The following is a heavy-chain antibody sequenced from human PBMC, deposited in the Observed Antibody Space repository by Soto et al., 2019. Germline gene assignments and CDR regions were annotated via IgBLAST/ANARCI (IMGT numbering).Heavy chain of an antibody. V-gene: IGHV5-51*01. D-gene: IGHD2-2*01. CDR1: GYSFTSYW. Sequence: PGESLKISCKGSGYSFTSYWIGWVRQMPGKGLEWMGIIYPGDSDTRYSPSFQGQVTISRDNSKSTLYLQMNSLRAEDTGVYYCARTDCSSSTCPSDLVGATTMDYWGHGTPVTVSS. CDR2: IYPGDSDT. J-gene: IGHJ4*01. CDR3: ARTDCSSSTCPSDLVGATTMDY.